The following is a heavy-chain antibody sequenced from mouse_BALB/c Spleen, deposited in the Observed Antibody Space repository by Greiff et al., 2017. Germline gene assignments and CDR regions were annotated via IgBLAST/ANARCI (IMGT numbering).Heavy chain of an antibody. CDR2: IRNKANGYTT. Sequence: EVKLMESGGGLVQPGGSLRLSCATSGFTFTDYYMSWVRQPPGKALEWLGFIRNKANGYTTEYSASVKGRFTISRDNSQSILYLQMNTLRAEDSATYYCARDDDYYFDYWGQGTTLTVSS. CDR1: GFTFTDYY. V-gene: IGHV7-3*02. CDR3: ARDDDYYFDY. D-gene: IGHD2-4*01. J-gene: IGHJ2*01.